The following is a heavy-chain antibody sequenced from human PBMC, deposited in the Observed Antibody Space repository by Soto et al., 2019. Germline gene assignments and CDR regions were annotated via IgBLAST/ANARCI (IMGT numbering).Heavy chain of an antibody. CDR1: GGSISSGDYY. V-gene: IGHV4-61*08. Sequence: SETLSLTCTVSGGSISSGDYYWSWIRQPPGKGLEWIGYIYYSGSTNYNPSLKSRVTISVDTSKNQFSLKLSSVTAADTAVYYCARSELPEFPGLFDYWGQGTLVTVSS. CDR3: ARSELPEFPGLFDY. CDR2: IYYSGST. J-gene: IGHJ4*02. D-gene: IGHD1-26*01.